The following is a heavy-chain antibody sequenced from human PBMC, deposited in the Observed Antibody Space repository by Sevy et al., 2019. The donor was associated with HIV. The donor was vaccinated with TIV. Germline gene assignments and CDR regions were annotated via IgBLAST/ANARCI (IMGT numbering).Heavy chain of an antibody. Sequence: GGSLRLSCAASGFTFSSYAMHWVRQAPGKGLEWVAVISYDGSNKYYADSVKGRFTISRDNSKNTLYLQMNSLRAEDTAVYYCARGWLGDAFDIWGQGTMVTVSS. CDR3: ARGWLGDAFDI. CDR1: GFTFSSYA. V-gene: IGHV3-30-3*01. CDR2: ISYDGSNK. D-gene: IGHD6-19*01. J-gene: IGHJ3*02.